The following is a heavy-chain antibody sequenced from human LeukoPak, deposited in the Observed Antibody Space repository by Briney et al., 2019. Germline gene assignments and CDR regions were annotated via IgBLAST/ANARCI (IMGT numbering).Heavy chain of an antibody. CDR3: ARGGDDVVVVVAAMGSLGWFDP. Sequence: SETLSLTCAVYGGSFSGYYCSWIRQPPGKGLEWIGEINHSGSTNYNPSPKSRVTISVDTSKNQFSLKLSSVTAADTAVYYCARGGDDVVVVVAAMGSLGWFDPWGQGALVTVSS. V-gene: IGHV4-34*01. CDR2: INHSGST. CDR1: GGSFSGYY. D-gene: IGHD2-15*01. J-gene: IGHJ5*02.